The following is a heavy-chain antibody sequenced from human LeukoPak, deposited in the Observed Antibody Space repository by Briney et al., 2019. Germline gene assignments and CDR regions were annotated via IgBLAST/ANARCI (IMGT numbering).Heavy chain of an antibody. Sequence: PGGSLRLSCAASGFTFSSYAMSWVRQAPGKGLEWVSGISGSGGSTYYADSVKGRFTISRDNSKNTLYLQMNSLRAEDTAVYYCARGPGYIVVVPAAIPWGQGTLVTVSS. J-gene: IGHJ5*02. V-gene: IGHV3-23*01. D-gene: IGHD2-2*01. CDR2: ISGSGGST. CDR1: GFTFSSYA. CDR3: ARGPGYIVVVPAAIP.